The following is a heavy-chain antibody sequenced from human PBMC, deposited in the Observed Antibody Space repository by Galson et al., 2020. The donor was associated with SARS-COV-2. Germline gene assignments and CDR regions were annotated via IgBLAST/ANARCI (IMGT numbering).Heavy chain of an antibody. Sequence: ASVKVSCKVSGYTLTELSMHWVRQAPGKGLEWMGGFDPEDGETIYAQKFQGRVTMTEDTSTDTAYMELSSLRSEDTAVYYCARGQHIVVVTDYYYYYGMDVWGQGTTVTVSS. CDR3: ARGQHIVVVTDYYYYYGMDV. V-gene: IGHV1-24*01. D-gene: IGHD2-21*02. J-gene: IGHJ6*02. CDR2: FDPEDGET. CDR1: GYTLTELS.